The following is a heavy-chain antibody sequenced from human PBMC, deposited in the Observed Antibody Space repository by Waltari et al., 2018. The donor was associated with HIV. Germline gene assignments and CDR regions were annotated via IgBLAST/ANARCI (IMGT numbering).Heavy chain of an antibody. Sequence: QLQLQESGPGLVKPSETLSLTCTVSGGSISSSSYYWGWIRQPPGQGREWSGSIYYGGSTYYNPSLKSRVTISVDTSKNQFSLKLSSVTAADTAVYYCARDPPRIAAAGTDDAFDIWGQGTMVTVSS. V-gene: IGHV4-39*07. CDR2: IYYGGST. D-gene: IGHD6-13*01. J-gene: IGHJ3*02. CDR3: ARDPPRIAAAGTDDAFDI. CDR1: GGSISSSSYY.